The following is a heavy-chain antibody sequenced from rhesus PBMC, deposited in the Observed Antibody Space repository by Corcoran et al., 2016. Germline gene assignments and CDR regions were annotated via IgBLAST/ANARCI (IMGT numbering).Heavy chain of an antibody. CDR3: ARVPGYSSWSLFDY. V-gene: IGHV4-165*01. Sequence: QVQLQESGPGLVKPSETLPLTCAVSGGSFSGYNWGWIRQPPGKGVEWIGYISGSSGSPDYNPSLKSRVTISTDTSKNQFSLKLGSVTAADTAVYYCARVPGYSSWSLFDYWGQGVLVTVSS. CDR1: GGSFSGYN. D-gene: IGHD6-13*01. J-gene: IGHJ4*01. CDR2: ISGSSGSP.